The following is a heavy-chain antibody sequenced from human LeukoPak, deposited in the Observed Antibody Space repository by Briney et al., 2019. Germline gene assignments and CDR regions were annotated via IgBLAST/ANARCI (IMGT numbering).Heavy chain of an antibody. J-gene: IGHJ4*02. CDR1: GYTFTGYY. Sequence: ASVKVSCKASGYTFTGYYMHWVRQAPGQGLEWMGWINPNSGGTNYAQKFQGRVTMTRDTSISTAYMELGRLRSDDTAVYYCATIRIAVAGTEDYWGQGTLVTVSS. D-gene: IGHD6-19*01. V-gene: IGHV1-2*02. CDR2: INPNSGGT. CDR3: ATIRIAVAGTEDY.